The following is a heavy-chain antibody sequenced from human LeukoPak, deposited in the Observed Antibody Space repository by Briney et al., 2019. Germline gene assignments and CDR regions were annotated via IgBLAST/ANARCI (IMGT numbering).Heavy chain of an antibody. V-gene: IGHV4-34*01. D-gene: IGHD3-22*01. CDR3: ARGPDDSSRYNHWFDP. J-gene: IGHJ5*02. CDR1: GGSFRGYY. CDR2: IRQSGST. Sequence: PSETLSLTCAVYGGSFRGYYESWIRQPPGKGRVWIGEIRQSGSTNYHQSLKSRVHISVDTSKNQFSLKLSSVTAADTAVYYCARGPDDSSRYNHWFDPWGQGTLVTVSS.